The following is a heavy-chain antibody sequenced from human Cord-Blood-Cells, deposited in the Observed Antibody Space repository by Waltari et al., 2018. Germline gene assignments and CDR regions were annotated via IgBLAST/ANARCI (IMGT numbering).Heavy chain of an antibody. CDR2: ITPSGGGT. V-gene: IGHV1-2*04. J-gene: IGHJ4*02. Sequence: QVQLVQSGAEVKKPGASVKVSCKASGYTFTGYYMHWVRQAPGQGLEWMGGITPSGGGTSYAQRFQGWVTMTRDTSISTAYMELSRLRSDDTAVYYCARAGEGGGYFDYWGQGTLVTVSS. D-gene: IGHD3-10*01. CDR1: GYTFTGYY. CDR3: ARAGEGGGYFDY.